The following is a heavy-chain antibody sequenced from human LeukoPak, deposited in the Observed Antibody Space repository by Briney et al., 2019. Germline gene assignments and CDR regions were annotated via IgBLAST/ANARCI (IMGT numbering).Heavy chain of an antibody. V-gene: IGHV3-15*01. J-gene: IGHJ4*02. CDR3: TTVMEGYSSGWYVDY. CDR2: IKSKTDGGTT. D-gene: IGHD6-19*01. CDR1: GFTFSNAW. Sequence: GGSLRLSCAASGFTFSNAWMSWVRQAPGKGLEWVGRIKSKTDGGTTDYAAPVKGRFTISRDDSKNTLYLQMNSLKTEDTAVYYCTTVMEGYSSGWYVDYWGQGTLVTVSS.